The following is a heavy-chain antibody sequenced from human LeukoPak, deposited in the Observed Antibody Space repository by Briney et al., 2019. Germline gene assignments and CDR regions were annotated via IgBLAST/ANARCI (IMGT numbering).Heavy chain of an antibody. CDR1: GYTFTSYY. Sequence: ASVKVSCKASGYTFTSYYMHWVRQAPGQGLEWMGWINPNSGGTNYAQKFQGRVTMTRDTSISTAYMELSRLRSDDTAVYYCARVRQGSFKQWLSSHWFDPWGQGTLVTVSS. J-gene: IGHJ5*02. CDR2: INPNSGGT. CDR3: ARVRQGSFKQWLSSHWFDP. D-gene: IGHD6-19*01. V-gene: IGHV1-2*02.